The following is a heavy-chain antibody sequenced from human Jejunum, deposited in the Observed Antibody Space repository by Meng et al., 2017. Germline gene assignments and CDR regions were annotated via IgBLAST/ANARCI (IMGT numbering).Heavy chain of an antibody. Sequence: QIQLQQSGPGLVKPSQTLSLTCAISGDSVSSNSAGWNWIRQSPSRGLEWLGRTYYRSKLYIDYAVSVKSRITINPDTSKNQFSLHLNSVTPEDTAVYYCAGGGLVRSTRGYFDYWGQGTLVTVSS. CDR1: GDSVSSNSAG. D-gene: IGHD1-26*01. V-gene: IGHV6-1*01. CDR3: AGGGLVRSTRGYFDY. CDR2: TYYRSKLYI. J-gene: IGHJ4*02.